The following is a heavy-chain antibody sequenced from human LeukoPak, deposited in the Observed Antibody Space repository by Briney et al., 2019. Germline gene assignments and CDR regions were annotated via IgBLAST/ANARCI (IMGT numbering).Heavy chain of an antibody. CDR2: IYPGDSDT. V-gene: IGHV5-51*01. CDR3: ARPHYDSSGYEFDY. CDR1: GYSFTSYW. Sequence: GESLKISCKDSGYSFTSYWIGWVRQMPGKGLEWMGIIYPGDSDTRYSPSFQGQVTISADKSINTAYLQWSSLKASDTAIYYCARPHYDSSGYEFDYWGQGTLVTVSS. D-gene: IGHD3-22*01. J-gene: IGHJ4*02.